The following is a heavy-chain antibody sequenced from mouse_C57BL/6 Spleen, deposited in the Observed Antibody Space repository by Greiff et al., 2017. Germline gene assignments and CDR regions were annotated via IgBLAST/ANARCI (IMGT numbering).Heavy chain of an antibody. CDR1: GFTFSDYY. Sequence: EVKLMESGGGLVQPGGSLKLSCAASGFTFSDYYMYWVRQTPEKRLEWVAYISNGGGSTYYPDTVKGRFTISRANAKNTLYLQMSRLKSEDTAMYYCARDYGSPTEDCDVWGTGTTVTVSS. V-gene: IGHV5-12*01. D-gene: IGHD1-1*01. CDR3: ARDYGSPTEDCDV. CDR2: ISNGGGST. J-gene: IGHJ1*03.